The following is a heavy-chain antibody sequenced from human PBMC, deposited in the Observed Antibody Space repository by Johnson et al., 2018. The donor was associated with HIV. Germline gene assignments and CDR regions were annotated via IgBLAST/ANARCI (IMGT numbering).Heavy chain of an antibody. J-gene: IGHJ3*02. CDR1: GFTVSSNY. CDR3: AKDINLEDAFDI. CDR2: IYGGGST. V-gene: IGHV3-53*01. Sequence: VQLVESGGGLIQPGGSLRLSCAASGFTVSSNYMSWVRQVPGKGLEWVSLIYGGGSTYNADSVQGRFTISRDNAKNSLYLQMNSLRPEDTALYDCAKDINLEDAFDIWGQGTMVTVSS.